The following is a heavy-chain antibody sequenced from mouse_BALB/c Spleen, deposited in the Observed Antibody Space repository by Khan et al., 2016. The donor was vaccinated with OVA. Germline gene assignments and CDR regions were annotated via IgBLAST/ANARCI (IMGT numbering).Heavy chain of an antibody. CDR3: ARTARIKY. Sequence: EVKLEESGPGLVKPSQSLSLTCTVTGHSITSGYGWNWIRQFPGNKLEWMGYISYSGSTNYNPSLKSRISITRDTSKNQFFLQLNSVTTEDTATYYCARTARIKYWGQGTTLTVSS. J-gene: IGHJ2*01. V-gene: IGHV3-2*02. CDR1: GHSITSGYG. CDR2: ISYSGST. D-gene: IGHD1-2*01.